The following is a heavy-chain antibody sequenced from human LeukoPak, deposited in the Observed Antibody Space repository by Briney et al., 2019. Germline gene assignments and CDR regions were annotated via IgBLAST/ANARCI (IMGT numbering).Heavy chain of an antibody. Sequence: PGGSLRLSCAASGFTFSNAWMSWVRQAPGKGLEWVGRIKSKTDGGRTDYAAPVKGGFTISRDDSKNTLYLQMNSLKTEDTAVYYCTTEGLTSWFDPWGQGTLVTVSS. CDR2: IKSKTDGGRT. CDR1: GFTFSNAW. D-gene: IGHD1-1*01. J-gene: IGHJ5*02. V-gene: IGHV3-15*01. CDR3: TTEGLTSWFDP.